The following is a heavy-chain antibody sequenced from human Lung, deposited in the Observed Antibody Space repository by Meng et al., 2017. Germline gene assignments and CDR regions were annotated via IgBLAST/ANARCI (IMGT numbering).Heavy chain of an antibody. V-gene: IGHV4-39*01. Sequence: QVQLQQWGSGLLKPSETLSLTCTVSGGSISSTTSYWGWIRQPPGKTLEWIGSIYYSGSTHYNPSLKRRVIVSIDTSKDQFSLKLTSAAAADTAIYYCARNRTQGFFDIWSQGTLVTVSS. CDR2: IYYSGST. J-gene: IGHJ4*02. D-gene: IGHD1/OR15-1a*01. CDR3: ARNRTQGFFDI. CDR1: GGSISSTTSY.